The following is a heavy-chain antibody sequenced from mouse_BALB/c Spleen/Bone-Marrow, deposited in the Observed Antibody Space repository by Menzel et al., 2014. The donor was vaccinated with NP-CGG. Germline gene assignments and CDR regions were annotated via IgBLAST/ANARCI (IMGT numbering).Heavy chain of an antibody. CDR2: ISYSGST. CDR3: ARYPLNYYGSPWFAY. D-gene: IGHD1-1*01. J-gene: IGHJ3*01. V-gene: IGHV3-8*02. Sequence: EVKLVESGPSLVKPSQTLSPTCSVTGDSITSSYWNWIRKFPGNKLEYMGYISYSGSTYYNPSLKSRISITRDTSKNQYYLQLNSVTTEDTATYYCARYPLNYYGSPWFAYWGQGTLVTVSA. CDR1: GDSITSSY.